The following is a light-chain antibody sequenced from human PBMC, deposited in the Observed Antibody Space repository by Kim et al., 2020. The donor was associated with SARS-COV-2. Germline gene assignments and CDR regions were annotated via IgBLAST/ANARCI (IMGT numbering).Light chain of an antibody. Sequence: QSVLTQPPSVSAAPGQKVTISCSGSSSNIGNNYVSWYQQLPGTAPKFLIYDNNKRPSGIPDRFSGSKSDTSATLGITGLQTGDEADDYCGTWDSSLSAYVFGTGTKVTVL. V-gene: IGLV1-51*01. CDR2: DNN. CDR1: SSNIGNNY. CDR3: GTWDSSLSAYV. J-gene: IGLJ1*01.